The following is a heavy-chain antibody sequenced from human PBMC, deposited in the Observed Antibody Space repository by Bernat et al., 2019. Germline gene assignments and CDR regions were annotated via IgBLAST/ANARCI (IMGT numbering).Heavy chain of an antibody. V-gene: IGHV3-23*01. CDR2: ISGSGDTT. J-gene: IGHJ4*02. D-gene: IGHD6-13*01. CDR3: ARGLYTSSWGDFDY. CDR1: GFTFSSHG. Sequence: EVQLLESGGGLVQPGGSLRLSCAASGFTFSSHGMTWVRQAPGTGLEWVSAISGSGDTTNYADSVKGRFTISRDNSKNMLYLQMNSLRAEDTAVYFCARGLYTSSWGDFDYWAREPWSPSPQ.